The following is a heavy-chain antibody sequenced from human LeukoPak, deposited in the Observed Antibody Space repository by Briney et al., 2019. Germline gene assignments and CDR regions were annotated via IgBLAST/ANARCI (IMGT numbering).Heavy chain of an antibody. J-gene: IGHJ4*02. V-gene: IGHV1-24*01. Sequence: GASVNVSCKVSVYTLTELSMHWVRQAPGKGLEWMGGFDPEDGETIYAQNFQGRVTMTDDTSTDTAYMALSSLRSEDTAVYYCATGAPGADYFDYWGQGTLVTVSS. CDR3: ATGAPGADYFDY. CDR1: VYTLTELS. CDR2: FDPEDGET. D-gene: IGHD1-14*01.